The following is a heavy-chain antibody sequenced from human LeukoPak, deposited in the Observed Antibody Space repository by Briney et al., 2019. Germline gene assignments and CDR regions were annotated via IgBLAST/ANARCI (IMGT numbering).Heavy chain of an antibody. V-gene: IGHV1-2*02. J-gene: IGHJ6*03. CDR2: LNPNSGGR. CDR3: ARSYCSSTSCSDYVDV. Sequence: ASVKVSCKASGYTFTDYYMHWVRQAPGQGLEWMGWLNPNSGGRNYAQKFQGRVTMTGDTSISTAYMELSRLGSDDTAVYYCARSYCSSTSCSDYVDVWGKGTTVTVSS. D-gene: IGHD2-2*01. CDR1: GYTFTDYY.